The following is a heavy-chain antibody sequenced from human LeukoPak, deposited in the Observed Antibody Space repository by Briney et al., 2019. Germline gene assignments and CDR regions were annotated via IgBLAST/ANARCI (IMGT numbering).Heavy chain of an antibody. V-gene: IGHV1-18*01. J-gene: IGHJ4*02. CDR3: ARDHPYYYDSSGYYYPIDY. CDR1: GYTFTSYG. Sequence: RASVKVSCKTSGYTFTSYGISWVRQAPGQGLEWMGWISGYNGNTNYAQKLQGRVTMTTDTSTSTAYMELRSLRSDDTAVYYCARDHPYYYDSSGYYYPIDYWGQGTLVTVSS. D-gene: IGHD3-22*01. CDR2: ISGYNGNT.